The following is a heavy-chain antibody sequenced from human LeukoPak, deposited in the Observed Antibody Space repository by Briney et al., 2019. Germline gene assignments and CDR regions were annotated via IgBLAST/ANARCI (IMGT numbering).Heavy chain of an antibody. V-gene: IGHV4-30-2*01. CDR2: ICHSGST. Sequence: PSQTLSLTCAVSGDSLSSGGYSWSWIRQPPGKGLEWNGYICHSGSTYYNPSLKSRVTISVDRSKNQISLKLSSVTAADTAMYYCARGRDYGDYARFDPWGQGTLVTVSS. J-gene: IGHJ5*02. CDR1: GDSLSSGGYS. CDR3: ARGRDYGDYARFDP. D-gene: IGHD4-17*01.